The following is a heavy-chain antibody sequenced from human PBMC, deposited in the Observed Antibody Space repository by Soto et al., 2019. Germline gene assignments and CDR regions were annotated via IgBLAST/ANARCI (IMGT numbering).Heavy chain of an antibody. J-gene: IGHJ6*02. D-gene: IGHD3-22*01. Sequence: QVQLVQSGAEVKKPGSSVKVSCKASGGTFSSYAISWVRQAPGQGLEWMGGIIPIFGTANYAQKLQGRVTSAAEESXXTXYMXLSMLRSEDTAVYYCARDLYYDSSGYHLPYYGMDVWGQGTTVTVSS. CDR3: ARDLYYDSSGYHLPYYGMDV. CDR1: GGTFSSYA. V-gene: IGHV1-69*12. CDR2: IIPIFGTA.